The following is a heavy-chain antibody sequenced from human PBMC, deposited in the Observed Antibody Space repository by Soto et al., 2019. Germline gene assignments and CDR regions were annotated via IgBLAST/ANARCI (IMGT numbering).Heavy chain of an antibody. D-gene: IGHD3-22*01. Sequence: GGSLRLSCAASGFTFSSYAMHWVRQAPGKGLEWVAVISYDGSNKYYADSVKGRFTISRDNSKNTLYLQMNGLRAEDTAVYYCARDSSGYYSLEYYYGMDVWGQGTTVTVSS. CDR3: ARDSSGYYSLEYYYGMDV. CDR1: GFTFSSYA. J-gene: IGHJ6*02. CDR2: ISYDGSNK. V-gene: IGHV3-30-3*01.